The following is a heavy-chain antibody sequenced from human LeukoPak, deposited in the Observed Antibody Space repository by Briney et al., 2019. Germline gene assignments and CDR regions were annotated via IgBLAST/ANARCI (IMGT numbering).Heavy chain of an antibody. J-gene: IGHJ5*02. D-gene: IGHD3-10*01. CDR3: ASITMVRGVPYVWFDP. Sequence: SETLSLTCAVYGGSFSGYYWSWIRQPSGKGLECIGEINHSGSTNYNPSLKSRVTISVDTSKDQFSLKLSSVTAADTAVYYCASITMVRGVPYVWFDPWGQGTLVTVSS. CDR2: INHSGST. CDR1: GGSFSGYY. V-gene: IGHV4-34*01.